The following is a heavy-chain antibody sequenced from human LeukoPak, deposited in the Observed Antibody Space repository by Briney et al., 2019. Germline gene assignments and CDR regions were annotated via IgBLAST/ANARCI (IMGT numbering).Heavy chain of an antibody. CDR3: ARAGPAAGSYFQH. V-gene: IGHV4-59*01. J-gene: IGHJ1*01. Sequence: SETLSLTCTVSGGSISSCYWSWIRKPPGQGLELIGYVYYSGSTNYNPSLKSRLTISVDTSKNQFSLKLSSVTAADTAVYYCARAGPAAGSYFQHWGQGTLVTVSS. CDR1: GGSISSCY. D-gene: IGHD6-13*01. CDR2: VYYSGST.